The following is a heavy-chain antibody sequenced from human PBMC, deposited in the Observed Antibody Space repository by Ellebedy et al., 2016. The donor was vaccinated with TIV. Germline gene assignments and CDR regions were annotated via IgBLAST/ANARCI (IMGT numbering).Heavy chain of an antibody. Sequence: SETLSLTCNVSGGSISSYYWSWIRQPPGKGLEWIGFIYYSGSTNYNPSLQSRVTISIDRSKKQFSLKLSSVTAADPAVYYCARYVSYFDTPDQIDYYFDSWGQGTLVTVSS. CDR2: IYYSGST. CDR3: ARYVSYFDTPDQIDYYFDS. V-gene: IGHV4-59*08. D-gene: IGHD3-22*01. J-gene: IGHJ4*02. CDR1: GGSISSYY.